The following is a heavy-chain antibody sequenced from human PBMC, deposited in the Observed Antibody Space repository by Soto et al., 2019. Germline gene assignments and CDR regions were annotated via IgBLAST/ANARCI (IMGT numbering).Heavy chain of an antibody. CDR2: IYHSGST. CDR3: ARGGSTWPLFDY. Sequence: KTSETLSLTCAVSGGSISSGGYSWSWSRQPPGKGLEWIGYIYHSGSTYYNPSLKSRVTISVDRSKNQFSLKLSSVTAADTAVYYCARGGSTWPLFDYWGQGTLVTVSS. J-gene: IGHJ4*02. V-gene: IGHV4-30-2*01. D-gene: IGHD3-16*01. CDR1: GGSISSGGYS.